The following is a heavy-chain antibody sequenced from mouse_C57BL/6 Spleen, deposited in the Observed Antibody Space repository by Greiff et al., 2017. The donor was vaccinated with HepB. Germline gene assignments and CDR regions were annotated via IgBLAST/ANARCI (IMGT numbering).Heavy chain of an antibody. V-gene: IGHV5-9-1*02. CDR3: TRGYDYSFAY. D-gene: IGHD2-4*01. J-gene: IGHJ3*01. CDR1: GFTFSSYA. CDR2: ISSGGDYI. Sequence: EVKVVESGEGLVKPGGSLKLSCAASGFTFSSYAMSWVRQTPEKRLEWVAYISSGGDYIYYADTVKGRFTISRDNARNTLYLQMSSLKSEDTAMYYCTRGYDYSFAYWGQGTLVTVSA.